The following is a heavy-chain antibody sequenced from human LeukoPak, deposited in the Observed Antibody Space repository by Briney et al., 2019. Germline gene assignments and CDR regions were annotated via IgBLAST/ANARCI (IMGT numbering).Heavy chain of an antibody. V-gene: IGHV3-33*01. CDR1: GFTFSNYG. D-gene: IGHD4-23*01. Sequence: PGRSLRLSCAASGFTFSNYGMHWVRQAPGKGLEWVAVIWYDGSNKYYADSVKGRFTISRDKSKNTLYLQMNSLRAEDTAVYYCARVRWVGPTLFDYWGQGTLVTVSS. CDR2: IWYDGSNK. CDR3: ARVRWVGPTLFDY. J-gene: IGHJ4*02.